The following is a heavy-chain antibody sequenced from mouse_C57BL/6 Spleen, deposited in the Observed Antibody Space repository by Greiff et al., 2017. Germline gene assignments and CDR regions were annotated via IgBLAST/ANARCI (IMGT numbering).Heavy chain of an antibody. V-gene: IGHV1-59*01. CDR3: AKCGGRLYWYFDV. J-gene: IGHJ1*03. CDR2: IDPADSYT. CDR1: GYTFTSYW. Sequence: QVQLQQSGAELVRPGTSVKLSCKASGYTFTSYWMHWVKQRPGQGLEWIGVIDPADSYTNYNQKFKGKATLTVDTSSSTAYMKLSILTSEDSAVYYCAKCGGRLYWYFDVWGTGTTVTVSS.